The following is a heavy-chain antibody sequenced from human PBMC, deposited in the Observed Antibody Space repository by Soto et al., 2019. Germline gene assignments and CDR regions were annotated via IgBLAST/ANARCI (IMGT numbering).Heavy chain of an antibody. CDR2: IIPILGIA. J-gene: IGHJ5*02. CDR1: GGTFSSYT. Sequence: ASVKVSCKASGGTFSSYTISWVRQAPGQGLEWMGRIIPILGIANYAQKFQGRVTITADKSTSTAYMELSSLRSEDTAVYYCAREHRYDCSSTSCYVVDWFDPWGQGTLVTVSS. CDR3: AREHRYDCSSTSCYVVDWFDP. D-gene: IGHD2-2*01. V-gene: IGHV1-69*04.